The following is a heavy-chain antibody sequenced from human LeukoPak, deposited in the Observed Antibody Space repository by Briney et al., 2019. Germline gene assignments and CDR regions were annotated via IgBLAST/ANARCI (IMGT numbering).Heavy chain of an antibody. J-gene: IGHJ3*02. CDR1: GYTCTSYG. CDR2: INPSGGST. Sequence: ASVKVSCKASGYTCTSYGISWVRQAPGQGLEWMGIINPSGGSTSYAQKFQGRVTMTRDTSTSTVYMELSSLRSEDTAVYYCASTKYYGSGSLTFDIWGQGTMVTVSS. D-gene: IGHD3-10*01. CDR3: ASTKYYGSGSLTFDI. V-gene: IGHV1-46*01.